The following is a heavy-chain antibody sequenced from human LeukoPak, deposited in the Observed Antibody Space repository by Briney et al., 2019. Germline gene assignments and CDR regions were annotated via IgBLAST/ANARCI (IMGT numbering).Heavy chain of an antibody. CDR2: INEGGGLK. V-gene: IGHV3-7*01. CDR3: ARVGRSGWDFDH. CDR1: EFTFSSYW. D-gene: IGHD6-19*01. J-gene: IGHJ4*02. Sequence: GGSLRLSCAASEFTFSSYWMSWVRQAPGKGLEWVAIINEGGGLKYYVDSVKGRFTISRDNTNNSLFLQLISLTVDDTAVYYCARVGRSGWDFDHWGQGTLVTVSS.